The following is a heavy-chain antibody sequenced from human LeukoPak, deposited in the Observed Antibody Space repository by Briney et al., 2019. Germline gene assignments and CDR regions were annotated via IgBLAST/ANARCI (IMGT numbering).Heavy chain of an antibody. J-gene: IGHJ4*02. Sequence: ASVKVSRKASGYTFTDYYIHRVRQAPGQGLEWMGRINPNSGGTNYAQNFQGKVTVTRDTSISTVYMELSGLRSDDTAVYYCTRYYYHTSGFDYWGQGTLVTVSS. CDR1: GYTFTDYY. V-gene: IGHV1-2*06. D-gene: IGHD3-22*01. CDR3: TRYYYHTSGFDY. CDR2: INPNSGGT.